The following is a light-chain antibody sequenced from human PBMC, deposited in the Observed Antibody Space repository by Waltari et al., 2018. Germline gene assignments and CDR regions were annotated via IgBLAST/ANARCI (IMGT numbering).Light chain of an antibody. Sequence: DIQMSQSPSTLSASIGDRVTITCRASQNIKTWVAWYQKKPGKAPKLLVYKASSLNNGVPSRFTGSGSGTDFTLTITSLQPDDFATYFCQQYDTYPLTFGRGTKVEIK. CDR1: QNIKTW. CDR3: QQYDTYPLT. J-gene: IGKJ4*01. CDR2: KAS. V-gene: IGKV1-5*03.